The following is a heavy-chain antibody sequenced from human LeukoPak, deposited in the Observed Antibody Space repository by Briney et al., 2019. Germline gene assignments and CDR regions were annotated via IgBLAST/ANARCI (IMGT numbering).Heavy chain of an antibody. Sequence: PSETLSLTCIVSGGSISSYYWSWIRQPPGKGLEWIGYIYYSGSTNYNPSLKSRVTISVDTSKNQFSLKLSSVTAADTAVYYCASGSDYYDSSGYDAFDIWGQGTMVTVAS. D-gene: IGHD3-22*01. J-gene: IGHJ3*02. CDR1: GGSISSYY. CDR2: IYYSGST. V-gene: IGHV4-59*08. CDR3: ASGSDYYDSSGYDAFDI.